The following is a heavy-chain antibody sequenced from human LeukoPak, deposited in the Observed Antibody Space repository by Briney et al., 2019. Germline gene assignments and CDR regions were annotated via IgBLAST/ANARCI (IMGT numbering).Heavy chain of an antibody. J-gene: IGHJ3*02. D-gene: IGHD5-12*01. V-gene: IGHV6-1*01. Sequence: SQTLSLPCAISGDRVSSNRAAWNWIRQSPSRGLEWLGRTYYRSKWSNDYALSVKSRITINPDTSKNQFSLQLNSVTPEDTAVYYCVRDSGYGLDAFDIWDQGTMVTVSS. CDR3: VRDSGYGLDAFDI. CDR1: GDRVSSNRAA. CDR2: TYYRSKWSN.